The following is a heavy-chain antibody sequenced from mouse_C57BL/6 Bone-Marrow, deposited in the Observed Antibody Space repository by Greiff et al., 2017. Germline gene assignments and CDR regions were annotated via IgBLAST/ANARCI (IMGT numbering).Heavy chain of an antibody. CDR2: IDPSDSYT. Sequence: QVQLQQPGAELVKPGASVKLSCKASGYTFTSYWMQWVKQRPGQGLEWIGEIDPSDSYTNYNQKFKGKATLTVDTSSSTAYLQISSLTSEDSAVYYCARWLLRIDYWGQGTTLTVSS. V-gene: IGHV1-50*01. D-gene: IGHD1-1*01. J-gene: IGHJ2*01. CDR1: GYTFTSYW. CDR3: ARWLLRIDY.